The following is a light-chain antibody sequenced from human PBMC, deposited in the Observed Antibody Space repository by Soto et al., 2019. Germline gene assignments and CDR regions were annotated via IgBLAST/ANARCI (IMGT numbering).Light chain of an antibody. Sequence: QSALTQPPSASGSPGQSVTIPCTGTYSDIGAYNYVSWYQQRPGEAPKLIIYEVNYRPSGVSSRFSGSRSGNTASLTISGLQAEDEAHYYCSSSTDTSILFGGGTKLTVL. CDR2: EVN. CDR3: SSSTDTSIL. CDR1: YSDIGAYNY. V-gene: IGLV2-14*01. J-gene: IGLJ2*01.